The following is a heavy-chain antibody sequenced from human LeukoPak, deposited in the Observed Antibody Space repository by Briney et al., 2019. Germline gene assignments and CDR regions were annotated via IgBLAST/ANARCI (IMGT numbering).Heavy chain of an antibody. CDR1: GFTFTSSA. CDR2: IVVGSGNT. CDR3: AADRHSSGWYYYYYGMDV. J-gene: IGHJ6*02. D-gene: IGHD6-19*01. V-gene: IGHV1-58*02. Sequence: ASVKVSCKASGFTFTSSAMQWGRQARGQRLEWIGWIVVGSGNTNYAQKFQERVTITRDMSTSTAYMELSSLRSEDTAVYYCAADRHSSGWYYYYYGMDVWGQGTTVTVSS.